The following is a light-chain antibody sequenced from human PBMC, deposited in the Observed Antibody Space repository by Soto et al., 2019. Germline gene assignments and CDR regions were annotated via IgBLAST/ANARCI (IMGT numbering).Light chain of an antibody. CDR1: QSVSSSY. J-gene: IGKJ4*01. V-gene: IGKV3-20*01. CDR2: GAS. Sequence: EIVLTQSPGTLSLSPVDRATLSCRASQSVSSSYLAWYQQKPGQAPRLLIYGASSRATGTPDRFSGSGSGTDFTLTISRLEPEDFAVYYCQQYGSSPLTFGGGTKVDIK. CDR3: QQYGSSPLT.